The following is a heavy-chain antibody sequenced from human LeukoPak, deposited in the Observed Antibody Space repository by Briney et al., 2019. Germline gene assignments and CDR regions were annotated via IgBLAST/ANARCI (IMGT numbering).Heavy chain of an antibody. J-gene: IGHJ4*02. V-gene: IGHV4-30-4*01. CDR2: IYYSGST. D-gene: IGHD6-13*01. Sequence: SETLSLTCTVSGGSISSDNFYWSWIRQPPGKGLEWIGYIYYSGSTYYNPSLKSRITISVDTSKNQFSLKVSSVTAADTAVYFCVREYSSSWSYYFDYWGQGTLGTVS. CDR3: VREYSSSWSYYFDY. CDR1: GGSISSDNFY.